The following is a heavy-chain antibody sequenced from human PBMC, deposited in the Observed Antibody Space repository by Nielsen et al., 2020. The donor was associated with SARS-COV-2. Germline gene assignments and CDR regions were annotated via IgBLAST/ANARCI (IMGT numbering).Heavy chain of an antibody. D-gene: IGHD2-15*01. J-gene: IGHJ4*02. CDR3: TRGFYSQSDC. CDR2: ISGDSNYI. CDR1: GFTLSRYW. V-gene: IGHV3-21*01. Sequence: GESLKISCAASGFTLSRYWMNWVRQAPGKGLEWVASISGDSNYIFYSELVKGRFTTSRDNGKNSLYLQMNTLRSEDTALYYCTRGFYSQSDCWGQGTLVTVSS.